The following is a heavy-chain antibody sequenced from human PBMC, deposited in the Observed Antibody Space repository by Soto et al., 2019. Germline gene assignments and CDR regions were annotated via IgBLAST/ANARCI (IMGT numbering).Heavy chain of an antibody. J-gene: IGHJ4*02. D-gene: IGHD6-19*01. CDR3: AKVTYSSGWYDPPYFDY. Sequence: DVQLVESGGGLVQPGRSLRLSCAASGFTFDDYAMHWVRQAPGKGLEWVSGISWNSGSIGYADSVKGRFTISRDNAKNSLYLQMNSLRAEDTALYYCAKVTYSSGWYDPPYFDYWGQGTLVTVSS. CDR2: ISWNSGSI. V-gene: IGHV3-9*01. CDR1: GFTFDDYA.